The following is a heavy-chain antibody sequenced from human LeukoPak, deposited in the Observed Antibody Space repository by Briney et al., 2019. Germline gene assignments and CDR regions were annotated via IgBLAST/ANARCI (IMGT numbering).Heavy chain of an antibody. V-gene: IGHV4-34*01. CDR3: ARGKWLRSSFDY. J-gene: IGHJ4*02. CDR1: GGSFSGYY. Sequence: SETLSLTCAVYGGSFSGYYWSWIRQPPGHGLEWIGEINHSGSTNYNTSLKSRVTISVDTSKNQFSLKLSSVTAADRAVYYCARGKWLRSSFDYWGQGTLVTVSS. D-gene: IGHD5-12*01. CDR2: INHSGST.